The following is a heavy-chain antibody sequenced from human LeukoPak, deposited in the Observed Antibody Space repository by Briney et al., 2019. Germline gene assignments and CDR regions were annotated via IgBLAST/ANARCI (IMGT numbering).Heavy chain of an antibody. CDR2: IRYDGDST. V-gene: IGHV3-30*02. J-gene: IGHJ2*01. CDR3: ASRFDL. Sequence: GGSLRLSCAASGFTFSNYGMHWVRQASGKGLEWVAFIRYDGDSTHYADSVKGRFTTSRDNSENTLHLQMSSLRAEDTALYYCASRFDLWGRGTLVTVSS. CDR1: GFTFSNYG.